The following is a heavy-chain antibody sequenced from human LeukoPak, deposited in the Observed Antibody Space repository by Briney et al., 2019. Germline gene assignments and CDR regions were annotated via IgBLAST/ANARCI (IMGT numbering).Heavy chain of an antibody. CDR1: GYTFTGHY. Sequence: ASVKVSCKASGYTFTGHYMHWVRQAPGQGLEWMGWINSDSGGTKYAQKFQGSVIMTRVTSISIAYMELSRLKSDDTAVYYCARGRVHSWSDAFDIWGQGTTVTVSS. D-gene: IGHD1-1*01. J-gene: IGHJ3*02. CDR2: INSDSGGT. CDR3: ARGRVHSWSDAFDI. V-gene: IGHV1-2*02.